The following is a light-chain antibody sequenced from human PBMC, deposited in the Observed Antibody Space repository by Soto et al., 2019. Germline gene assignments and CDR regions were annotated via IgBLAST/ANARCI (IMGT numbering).Light chain of an antibody. CDR1: KSVSTS. CDR3: QQYDRSPRT. Sequence: DIVFTQSPATLSLTPGQGASLSFMASKSVSTSVGWYQQKPGQAPRLLIYDASNRATGIPDRFSGSGSGTDLTLTISRLEPEDLAVYYCQQYDRSPRTFGQGTKVDIK. V-gene: IGKV3-20*01. J-gene: IGKJ1*01. CDR2: DAS.